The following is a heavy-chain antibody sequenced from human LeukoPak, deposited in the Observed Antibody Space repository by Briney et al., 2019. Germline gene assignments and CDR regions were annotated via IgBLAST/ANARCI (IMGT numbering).Heavy chain of an antibody. CDR3: AKRSAESSGYFDS. J-gene: IGHJ4*02. CDR1: GFTFSSYA. D-gene: IGHD6-19*01. Sequence: GGSLRLSCAASGFTFSSYAMSWARQAPGKGLEWVSAITGSGAFTDYADSVKGRFTISRDNSKNTLYLQVNSLTAEDTAVYYCAKRSAESSGYFDSWGQGTLVTVSS. V-gene: IGHV3-23*01. CDR2: ITGSGAFT.